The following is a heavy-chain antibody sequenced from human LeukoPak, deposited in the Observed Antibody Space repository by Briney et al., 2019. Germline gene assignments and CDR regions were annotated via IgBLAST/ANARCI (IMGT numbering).Heavy chain of an antibody. D-gene: IGHD1-26*01. CDR3: VRAWDSEIDY. V-gene: IGHV1-2*02. CDR1: GYTFTCYY. J-gene: IGHJ4*02. Sequence: ASVKVSCKASGYTFTCYYMHWVRQAPGQGLEWMGWINPNSGGTNYAQKFQGRVTMTRDTSISTAYMELSRLRSDDTAVYYCVRAWDSEIDYWGQGTLVTVSS. CDR2: INPNSGGT.